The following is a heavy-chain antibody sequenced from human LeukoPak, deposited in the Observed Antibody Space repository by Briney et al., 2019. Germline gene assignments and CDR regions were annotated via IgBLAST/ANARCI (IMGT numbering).Heavy chain of an antibody. CDR1: GGSISSSSYY. Sequence: KASETLSLTCTVSGGSISSSSYYWGWIRQPPGKGLEWIGNIFYSGSTYYNPSLKSRVTISVDTSKNQFSLKLSSVNAAGTAVYYCARLDDYGGFFDAFDIWGQGTVVTVSS. CDR2: IFYSGST. D-gene: IGHD4-23*01. CDR3: ARLDDYGGFFDAFDI. J-gene: IGHJ3*02. V-gene: IGHV4-39*01.